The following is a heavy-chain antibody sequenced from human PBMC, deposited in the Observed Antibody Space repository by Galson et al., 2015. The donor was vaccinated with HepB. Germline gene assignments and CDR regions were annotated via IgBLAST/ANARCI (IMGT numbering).Heavy chain of an antibody. CDR3: ARGRITMIVGYFDY. J-gene: IGHJ4*02. Sequence: SLRLSCAASGFTFDDYGMSWVRQAPGKGLEWVSGINWNGGSTGYADSVKGRFTISRDNAKNSLYLQMNSLRAEDTALYYCARGRITMIVGYFDYWGQGTLVTVSS. CDR1: GFTFDDYG. CDR2: INWNGGST. D-gene: IGHD3-22*01. V-gene: IGHV3-20*04.